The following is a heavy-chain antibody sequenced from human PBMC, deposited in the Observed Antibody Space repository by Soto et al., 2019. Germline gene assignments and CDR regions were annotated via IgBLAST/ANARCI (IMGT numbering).Heavy chain of an antibody. CDR2: IIPILGIA. D-gene: IGHD4-17*01. CDR1: GGTFSSYT. CDR3: ARERATVTTYYYYMDV. Sequence: QVQLVQSGAEVKKPGSSVKVSCKASGGTFSSYTISWVRQAPGQGLEWMGRIIPILGIANYAQKFQGRVTITADKSTSTAYMELSSLRSEDTAVYYCARERATVTTYYYYMDVWGKGTTVTVSS. V-gene: IGHV1-69*08. J-gene: IGHJ6*03.